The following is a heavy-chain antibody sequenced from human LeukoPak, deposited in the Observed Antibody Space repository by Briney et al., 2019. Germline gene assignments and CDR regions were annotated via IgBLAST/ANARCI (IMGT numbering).Heavy chain of an antibody. Sequence: PSQTLSLTCTVSGGSISSGSYYWSWIRQPAGKGLEWIGRIYTSGSTNYNPSLKSRVTISVDTSKNQFSLELSSVTAADTAVYYCARAGYSSGWYVYWGQGTLVTVSS. J-gene: IGHJ4*02. D-gene: IGHD6-19*01. CDR3: ARAGYSSGWYVY. CDR1: GGSISSGSYY. V-gene: IGHV4-61*02. CDR2: IYTSGST.